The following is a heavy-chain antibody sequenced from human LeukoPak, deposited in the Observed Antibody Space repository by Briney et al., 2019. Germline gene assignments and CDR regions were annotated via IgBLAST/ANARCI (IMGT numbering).Heavy chain of an antibody. CDR3: TRGSIAYYYMDV. D-gene: IGHD3-22*01. V-gene: IGHV4-59*01. Sequence: SETLSLTCTVSGGSISSYYWSWIRQPPGKGLEWIGYICYSGSTNYNPSLKSRVTISVDTSKNQFSLKLSSVTAADTAVYYCTRGSIAYYYMDVWGKGTTVTISS. CDR1: GGSISSYY. CDR2: ICYSGST. J-gene: IGHJ6*03.